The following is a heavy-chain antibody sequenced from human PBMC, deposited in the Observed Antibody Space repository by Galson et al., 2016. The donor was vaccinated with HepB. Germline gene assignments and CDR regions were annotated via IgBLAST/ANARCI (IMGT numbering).Heavy chain of an antibody. J-gene: IGHJ5*02. CDR3: AREGSTSWYNWFDP. D-gene: IGHD6-13*01. V-gene: IGHV4-59*02. CDR2: IYYSGST. Sequence: SETLSLTCTVSGGSVSSYYWSWIRQPPGKGLEWIGYIYYSGSTNYNPSLKSRVTISGDTSKNQFSLKLSSVTAADTAGYYCAREGSTSWYNWFDPWGQGTLVTVSS. CDR1: GGSVSSYY.